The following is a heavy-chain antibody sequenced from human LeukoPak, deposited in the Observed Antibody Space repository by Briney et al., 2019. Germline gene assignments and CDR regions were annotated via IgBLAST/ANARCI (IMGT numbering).Heavy chain of an antibody. CDR2: IYYSGST. CDR1: GGSISSYY. Sequence: SETLSLTCTVSGGSISSYYWSWIRQPPGKGLERIGYIYYSGSTNYNPSLKSRVTISVDTSKNQFSLKLSSVTAADAAVYYCARNVDTAMAHDYWGQGTLVTVSS. V-gene: IGHV4-59*08. CDR3: ARNVDTAMAHDY. J-gene: IGHJ4*02. D-gene: IGHD5-18*01.